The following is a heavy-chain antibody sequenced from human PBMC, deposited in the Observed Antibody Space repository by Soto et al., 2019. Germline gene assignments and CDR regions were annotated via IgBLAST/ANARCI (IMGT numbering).Heavy chain of an antibody. Sequence: EVQVVESGGGLVQPGRSLRLSCEASGFTFNDYAMHWLRQAPGKGLEWVAGLDWNTGRTDYVDSVKGRFIISSDNAKNSLSLQMNSLRVEDTAVYYCARDLRYDSGIDYWGQGTLVTVSS. CDR3: ARDLRYDSGIDY. V-gene: IGHV3-9*01. J-gene: IGHJ4*02. CDR2: LDWNTGRT. CDR1: GFTFNDYA. D-gene: IGHD3-22*01.